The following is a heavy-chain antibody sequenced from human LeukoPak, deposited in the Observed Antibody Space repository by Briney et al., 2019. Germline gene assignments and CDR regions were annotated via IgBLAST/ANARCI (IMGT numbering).Heavy chain of an antibody. Sequence: GAPVQVSCKASGGTFSSYAISWVRQAPGQGLEWMGGIIPIFGTANYAQKFQGRVTITADESTSTAYMELSSLRSEDTAVYYCARVAAAAGTVWFDPWGQGTLVTVSS. CDR3: ARVAAAAGTVWFDP. CDR2: IIPIFGTA. CDR1: GGTFSSYA. V-gene: IGHV1-69*13. D-gene: IGHD6-13*01. J-gene: IGHJ5*02.